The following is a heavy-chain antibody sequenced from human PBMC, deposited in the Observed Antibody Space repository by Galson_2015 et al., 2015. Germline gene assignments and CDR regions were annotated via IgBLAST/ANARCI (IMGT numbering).Heavy chain of an antibody. CDR1: GFTVSSNY. CDR3: ARISQLLATHDAFDI. J-gene: IGHJ3*02. V-gene: IGHV3-53*01. D-gene: IGHD2-2*01. Sequence: SLRLSCAASGFTVSSNYISWVRQAPGKGLEWVSVIYSGGSTYYADSVKGRFTISRDNSKNTLYLQMNSLRAEDTAVYYCARISQLLATHDAFDIWGQGTMVTVSS. CDR2: IYSGGST.